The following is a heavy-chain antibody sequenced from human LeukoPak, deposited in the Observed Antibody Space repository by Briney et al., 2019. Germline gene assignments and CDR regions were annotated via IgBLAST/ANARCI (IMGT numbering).Heavy chain of an antibody. D-gene: IGHD2-2*01. CDR1: GFTFSSYS. V-gene: IGHV3-21*01. J-gene: IGHJ4*02. CDR3: ARGAEYQDYFDY. Sequence: PGGSLRLSCAASGFTFSSYSMNWVRQAPGKGLEWVSSISSSSSYIYYADSVKGRFTISRDNAKNSLYLQMNGLRAEDTAVYYCARGAEYQDYFDYWGQGTLVTVSS. CDR2: ISSSSSYI.